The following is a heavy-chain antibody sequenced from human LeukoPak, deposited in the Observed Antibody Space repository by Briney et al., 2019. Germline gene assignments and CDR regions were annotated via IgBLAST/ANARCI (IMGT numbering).Heavy chain of an antibody. CDR2: FYPCESDT. CDR1: GYIFTNYW. Sequence: PGGSLTLSWNGSGYIFTNYWLGWVRQMPGKGLEWIGLFYPCESDTRYSPSFQGPGTISADRTINTAYLQWSSMKASDTAMYYCARHVYCTSTSCARVFDYWGQGTLVTVSS. V-gene: IGHV5-51*01. D-gene: IGHD2-2*01. J-gene: IGHJ4*02. CDR3: ARHVYCTSTSCARVFDY.